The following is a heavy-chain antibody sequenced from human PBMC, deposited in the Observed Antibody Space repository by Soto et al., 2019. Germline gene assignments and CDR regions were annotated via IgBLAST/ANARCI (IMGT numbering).Heavy chain of an antibody. Sequence: SGPTLVNPTQTLTLTCTFSGFSLSTSGVGVGWIRQPPGKALEWLALIYWNDDKRYSPSLKSRLTITKDTSKNQVVLTMTNMDPVDTATYYCAHLLLNYGDSKHYYYYGMDVWGQGTTVTVSS. J-gene: IGHJ6*02. CDR3: AHLLLNYGDSKHYYYYGMDV. CDR2: IYWNDDK. D-gene: IGHD4-17*01. V-gene: IGHV2-5*01. CDR1: GFSLSTSGVG.